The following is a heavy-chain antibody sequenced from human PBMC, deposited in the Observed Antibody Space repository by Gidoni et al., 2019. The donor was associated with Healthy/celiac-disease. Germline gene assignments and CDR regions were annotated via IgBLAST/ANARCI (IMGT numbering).Heavy chain of an antibody. J-gene: IGHJ4*02. CDR3: ASTPEGSTSCCDFDY. CDR1: GFTFSSYG. CDR2: IWYDVSNK. Sequence: RSLRLSYPASGFTFSSYGMHWVRQAPGKGLEWVAVIWYDVSNKYYADSGKGRFTISRDNSKNTLYLQMNSLRAEDTAVYYCASTPEGSTSCCDFDYWGQGTLVTVSS. D-gene: IGHD2-2*01. V-gene: IGHV3-33*01.